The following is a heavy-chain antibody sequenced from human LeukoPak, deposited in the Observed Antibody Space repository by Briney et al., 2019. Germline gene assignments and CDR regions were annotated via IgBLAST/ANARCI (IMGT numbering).Heavy chain of an antibody. CDR2: ISHEGSNK. Sequence: QSGGSLRLSCAASGLSFGSYGMHWVRQAPGKGLGWVAVISHEGSNKYYADSVRGRFTISRDNSKNMVYLQMNSLRAEDTAVYYCAKETREDAFDVWGQGTMVTVSS. CDR3: AKETREDAFDV. J-gene: IGHJ3*01. V-gene: IGHV3-30*18. CDR1: GLSFGSYG.